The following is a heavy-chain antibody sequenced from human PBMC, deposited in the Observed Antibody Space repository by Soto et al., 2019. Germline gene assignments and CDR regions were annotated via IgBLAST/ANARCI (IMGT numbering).Heavy chain of an antibody. J-gene: IGHJ5*02. Sequence: PSETVSLTFTVSGDSISGGASFWSWIRQPPGKGLEWIANVYYSGSSYYNPSLKSRLTISVDTTKNQFSLQLKSMTAADTAVYYCAKLYCTSSTCYFPGWFDPWGQATLVTV. D-gene: IGHD2-2*01. CDR1: GDSISGGASF. CDR2: VYYSGSS. V-gene: IGHV4-31*03. CDR3: AKLYCTSSTCYFPGWFDP.